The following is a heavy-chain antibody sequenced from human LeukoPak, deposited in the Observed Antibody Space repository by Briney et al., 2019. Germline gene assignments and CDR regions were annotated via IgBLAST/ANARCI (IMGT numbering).Heavy chain of an antibody. CDR3: ARVGYNWNLWFDF. CDR1: GGSISSNGYY. V-gene: IGHV4-39*07. J-gene: IGHJ3*01. CDR2: IYYSGIT. D-gene: IGHD1-7*01. Sequence: PSETLSLTCTVSGGSISSNGYYWGWIRQSPGEGLEWIGNIYYSGITYYNASLKSRVTISVDTSKNQFSLKVNSVTAADTAVYYCARVGYNWNLWFDFWGQGTTVTVSS.